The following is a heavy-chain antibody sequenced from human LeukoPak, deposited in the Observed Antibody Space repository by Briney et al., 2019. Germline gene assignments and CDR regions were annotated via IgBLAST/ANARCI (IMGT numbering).Heavy chain of an antibody. J-gene: IGHJ3*02. Sequence: GESLKISCKGSGYSFTSYWIGWVRQMPGKGLEWMGIIYPGDSDTRYSPSFQGQVTISADKSISTAYLQWCSLKASDTAMYYCARHALATVTTSDAFDIWGQGTMVTVSS. CDR1: GYSFTSYW. D-gene: IGHD4-17*01. V-gene: IGHV5-51*01. CDR3: ARHALATVTTSDAFDI. CDR2: IYPGDSDT.